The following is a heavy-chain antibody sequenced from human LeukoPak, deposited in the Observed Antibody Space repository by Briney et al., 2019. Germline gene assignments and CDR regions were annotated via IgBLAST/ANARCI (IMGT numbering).Heavy chain of an antibody. CDR2: INSDGSIT. CDR1: GFSFNSFA. J-gene: IGHJ6*02. V-gene: IGHV3-74*01. Sequence: GGSLRLSCAASGFSFNSFAMMWVRQAPGKGLVWVSHINSDGSITSYADSVKGRFTISRDNAKNTLYLQMNSLRAEDTAVYYCARDAVDTANAVWGQGTTVTVSS. CDR3: ARDAVDTANAV. D-gene: IGHD5-18*01.